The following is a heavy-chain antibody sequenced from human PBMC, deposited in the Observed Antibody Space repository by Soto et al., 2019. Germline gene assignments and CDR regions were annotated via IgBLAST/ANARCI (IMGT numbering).Heavy chain of an antibody. CDR3: ARQTYCSSTSCYTVDS. J-gene: IGHJ4*02. CDR1: GCSFTSYW. Sequence: PGESLKISCKGSGCSFTSYWIGWVRQMPGKGLEWMGIIYLGDSDTRYSPSFQGQVTISADKSISTAYLQWSSLKASDTAMYYCARQTYCSSTSCYTVDSWGQGTLVTVSS. D-gene: IGHD2-2*02. V-gene: IGHV5-51*01. CDR2: IYLGDSDT.